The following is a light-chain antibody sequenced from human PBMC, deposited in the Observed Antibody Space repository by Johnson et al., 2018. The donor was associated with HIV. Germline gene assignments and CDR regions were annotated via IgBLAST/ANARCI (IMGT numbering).Light chain of an antibody. J-gene: IGLJ1*01. CDR1: SSNIGSNT. V-gene: IGLV1-44*01. CDR3: AAWDDSLNGYV. Sequence: QSVLTQPPSASGTPGQRVTISCSGSSSNIGSNTVNWYQQLPGTAPKLLIYRNNQRPSGVPDRFSGSTSGTSASLAISGLQAEDEADYYCAAWDDSLNGYVLGTGTKVTVL. CDR2: RNN.